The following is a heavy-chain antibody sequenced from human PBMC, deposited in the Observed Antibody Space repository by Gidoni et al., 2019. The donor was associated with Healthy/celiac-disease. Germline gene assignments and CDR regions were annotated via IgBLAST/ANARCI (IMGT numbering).Heavy chain of an antibody. CDR2: IIPIFGTA. Sequence: QVQLVQSGAEVKKHGSAVKVSCKASAGTFSSYAISWVRQAPGQGLEWMGGIIPIFGTANDAQKFQGRVTITADESTSTAYMELSSLRSEDTAVYYCARGSVVVAATHENGAFDIWGQGTMVTVSS. CDR3: ARGSVVVAATHENGAFDI. CDR1: AGTFSSYA. V-gene: IGHV1-69*01. D-gene: IGHD2-15*01. J-gene: IGHJ3*02.